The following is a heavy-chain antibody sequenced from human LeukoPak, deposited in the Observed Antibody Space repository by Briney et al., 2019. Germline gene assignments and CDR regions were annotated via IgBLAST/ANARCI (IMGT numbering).Heavy chain of an antibody. V-gene: IGHV3-7*03. J-gene: IGHJ4*02. D-gene: IGHD2-21*01. CDR3: AKLPSILWY. CDR1: GFTFSNYW. CDR2: IKQDGSEK. Sequence: PGGSLRLSCAASGFTFSNYWMSWVRRAPGKGLEWVANIKQDGSEKYYVDSVKGRFTISRDNAKNSLYLQINSLRAEDTAVYYCAKLPSILWYWGQGTLVTVSS.